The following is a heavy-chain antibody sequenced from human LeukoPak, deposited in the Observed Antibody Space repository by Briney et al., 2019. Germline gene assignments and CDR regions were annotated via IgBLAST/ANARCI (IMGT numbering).Heavy chain of an antibody. CDR3: ARGARYSGYEGPYFDY. V-gene: IGHV4-59*01. Sequence: SETLSLTCTVSGGSISSYYWSWIRQPPGKGLEWIGYIYYSGSTNYNPSLKSRVTISVDTSKNQFSLKPSSVTAADTAVYYCARGARYSGYEGPYFDYWGQGTLVTVSS. CDR1: GGSISSYY. D-gene: IGHD5-12*01. J-gene: IGHJ4*02. CDR2: IYYSGST.